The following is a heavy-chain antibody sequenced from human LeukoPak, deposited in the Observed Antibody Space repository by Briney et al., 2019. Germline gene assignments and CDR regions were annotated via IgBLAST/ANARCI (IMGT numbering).Heavy chain of an antibody. V-gene: IGHV4-34*01. CDR3: ARRGYYYDSSGYFYYYYMDV. J-gene: IGHJ6*03. Sequence: PSETLSLTCAVYGGSFSGYYWSWIRQPPGKGLEWIGEINHSGSTNYNPSLKSRVTISVDTSKNQFSLKLSSVTAADTAVYYCARRGYYYDSSGYFYYYYMDVWGKGTTVTVSS. CDR2: INHSGST. CDR1: GGSFSGYY. D-gene: IGHD3-22*01.